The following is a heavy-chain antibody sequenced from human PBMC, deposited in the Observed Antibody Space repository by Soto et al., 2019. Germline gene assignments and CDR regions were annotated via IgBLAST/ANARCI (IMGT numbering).Heavy chain of an antibody. V-gene: IGHV1-69*13. Sequence: SVKVSCKASGGTFSSYAISWVRQAPGQGLEWMGGIIPIFGTANYAQKFQGRVTITADESTSTAYMELSSLRSEDTAVYYCARDRYYGDYDYYYYGMDVWGQGTTVTVSS. CDR1: GGTFSSYA. CDR2: IIPIFGTA. D-gene: IGHD4-17*01. CDR3: ARDRYYGDYDYYYYGMDV. J-gene: IGHJ6*02.